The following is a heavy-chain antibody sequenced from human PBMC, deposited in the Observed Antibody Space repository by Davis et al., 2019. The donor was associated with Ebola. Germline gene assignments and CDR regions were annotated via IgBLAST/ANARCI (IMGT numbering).Heavy chain of an antibody. J-gene: IGHJ4*02. CDR2: IYYSGST. CDR3: ARQSSSSWPSFDY. CDR1: GGSISSSSYY. Sequence: SETLSLTCTVSGGSISSSSYYWGWIRQPPGKGLEWIGSIYYSGSTNYNPSLKSRVTISVDTSKNQFSLKLSSVTAADTAVYYCARQSSSSWPSFDYWGQGTLVTVSS. D-gene: IGHD6-13*01. V-gene: IGHV4-39*01.